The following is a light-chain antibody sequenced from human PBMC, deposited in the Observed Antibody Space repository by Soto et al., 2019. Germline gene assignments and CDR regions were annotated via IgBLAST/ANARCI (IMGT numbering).Light chain of an antibody. J-gene: IGKJ5*01. Sequence: EIVLTQSPATLSLSPGERTTLSWRASQSVSSYLAWYQQKPRQAPRLLIYDASTRATGIPARFSGSGSGTDFTLPISSLEPEDFAVYYCQQRSNWPPITFGQGTRLEIK. CDR1: QSVSSY. V-gene: IGKV3-11*01. CDR3: QQRSNWPPIT. CDR2: DAS.